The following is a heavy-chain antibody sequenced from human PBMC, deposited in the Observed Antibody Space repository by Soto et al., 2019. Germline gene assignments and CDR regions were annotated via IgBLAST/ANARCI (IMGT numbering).Heavy chain of an antibody. D-gene: IGHD2-8*02. CDR2: TSYDGKVQ. CDR3: AKEYGNGYWYFDY. Sequence: GGSLRLSCEASESSFRRYSMHWVRQAPGKGLEWVGVTSYDGKVQYYGDSVKGRFTISRDNSKNTVYLQMNSLRDEDTAIYYCAKEYGNGYWYFDYWGQGTLVTVSS. V-gene: IGHV3-30*18. CDR1: ESSFRRYS. J-gene: IGHJ4*02.